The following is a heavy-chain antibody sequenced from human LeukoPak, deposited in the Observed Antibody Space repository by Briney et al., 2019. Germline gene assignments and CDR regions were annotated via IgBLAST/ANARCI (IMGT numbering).Heavy chain of an antibody. Sequence: ASVKVSCKASGGTFSSYAISWVRQAPGQGLEWMGGFDPEDGETIYAQKFQGRVTMTEDTSTDTAYMELSSLRSEDTAVYYCATEDTAMVTGFDYWGQGTLVTVSS. J-gene: IGHJ4*02. V-gene: IGHV1-24*01. CDR3: ATEDTAMVTGFDY. CDR2: FDPEDGET. D-gene: IGHD5-18*01. CDR1: GGTFSSYA.